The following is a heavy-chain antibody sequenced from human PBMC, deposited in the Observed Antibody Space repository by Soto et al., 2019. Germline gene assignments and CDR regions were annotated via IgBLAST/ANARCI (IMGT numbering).Heavy chain of an antibody. CDR2: IIPIFGTA. Sequence: SVKVSCKASGGTFSSYAISWVRQAPGQGLEWMGGIIPIFGTANYAQKFQGRVTITADESTSTAYMELSSLRYEDTAVYYCARGTYSSSWSSFDYWGQGTTVTVSS. CDR3: ARGTYSSSWSSFDY. CDR1: GGTFSSYA. V-gene: IGHV1-69*13. D-gene: IGHD6-13*01. J-gene: IGHJ4*02.